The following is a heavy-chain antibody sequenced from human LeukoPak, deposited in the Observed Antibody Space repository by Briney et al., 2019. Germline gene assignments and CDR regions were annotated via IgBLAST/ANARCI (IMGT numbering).Heavy chain of an antibody. CDR2: ISYDGSNK. J-gene: IGHJ6*02. CDR3: ARSNYYGSGSYSGMDV. Sequence: GRSLRLSCAASGFTFSSYAMHWVRRAPGKGLEWVAVISYDGSNKYYADSVKGRFTISRDNSKNTLYLQMNSLRAEDTAVYYCARSNYYGSGSYSGMDVWGQGTTVTVSS. CDR1: GFTFSSYA. D-gene: IGHD3-10*01. V-gene: IGHV3-30*04.